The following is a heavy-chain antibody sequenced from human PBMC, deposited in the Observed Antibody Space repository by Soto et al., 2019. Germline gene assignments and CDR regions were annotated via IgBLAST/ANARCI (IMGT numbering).Heavy chain of an antibody. V-gene: IGHV1-18*01. J-gene: IGHJ4*01. CDR1: GYTFTSYG. CDR2: INAYNGNT. D-gene: IGHD3-16*01. CDR3: ASDWFGVDY. Sequence: QVQLVQSGAEVKKPGASVKVSCKASGYTFTSYGISWVRQAPGQGLEWMGWINAYNGNTNYTQNFQGRATMTTATFTSTAYMELRSLRSDDTAVYYCASDWFGVDYWGHGTLVTVSS.